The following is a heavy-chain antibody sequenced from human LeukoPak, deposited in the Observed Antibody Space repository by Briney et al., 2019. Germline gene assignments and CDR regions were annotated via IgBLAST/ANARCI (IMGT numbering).Heavy chain of an antibody. J-gene: IGHJ4*02. CDR3: AKYGGSSSFDY. D-gene: IGHD6-6*01. V-gene: IGHV3-30*18. CDR2: ISYDGSNK. Sequence: GGSLGLSCAASGFTFSSYGMHWVRQAPGKGLEWVAVISYDGSNKYYADSVKGRFTISRDNSKNTLYLQMNSLRAEDTAVYYCAKYGGSSSFDYWGQGTLVTVSS. CDR1: GFTFSSYG.